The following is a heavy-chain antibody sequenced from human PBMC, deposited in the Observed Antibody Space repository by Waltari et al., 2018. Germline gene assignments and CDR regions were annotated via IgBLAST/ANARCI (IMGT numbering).Heavy chain of an antibody. D-gene: IGHD1-1*01. CDR3: ARGRDPYKGGSL. CDR1: GGSFNGYY. J-gene: IGHJ4*02. Sequence: QVQLQESGAGLLKPSETLSLTCAVYGGSFNGYYLSWTRQPPGKGLEWIGEIHPSGSTAYNPSLTSRVTISGDMSKNQFSLKLTSVTAADTAVYFCARGRDPYKGGSLWGLGTLVTVSS. V-gene: IGHV4-34*01. CDR2: IHPSGST.